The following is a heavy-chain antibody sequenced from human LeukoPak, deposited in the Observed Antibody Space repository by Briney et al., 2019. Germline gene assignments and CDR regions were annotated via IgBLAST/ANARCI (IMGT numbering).Heavy chain of an antibody. J-gene: IGHJ4*02. CDR1: GYTLTELS. D-gene: IGHD1-14*01. Sequence: ASVKVSCKVSGYTLTELSMHWVRQAPGKGLEWMGGFDPEDGETIYAQKFQGRVTMTEDTSTDTAYMELSSLRSEDTAVYYCATGGMNLNLNLDYWGQGTLATVSS. V-gene: IGHV1-24*01. CDR2: FDPEDGET. CDR3: ATGGMNLNLNLDY.